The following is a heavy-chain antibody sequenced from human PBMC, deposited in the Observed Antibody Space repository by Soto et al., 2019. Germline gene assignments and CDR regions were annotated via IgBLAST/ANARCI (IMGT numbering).Heavy chain of an antibody. V-gene: IGHV3-53*01. CDR1: GFSVGGNY. D-gene: IGHD1-1*01. CDR3: ASRTIVELHYGLDV. Sequence: GGSLRLSCAASGFSVGGNYMSWVRQAPGKGLEWVSHIYSGGNTYYADSAKGRFTISRDNSKNTLFLQMTSLKAEDTAVYYCASRTIVELHYGLDVWGQGTAVTVSS. J-gene: IGHJ6*02. CDR2: IYSGGNT.